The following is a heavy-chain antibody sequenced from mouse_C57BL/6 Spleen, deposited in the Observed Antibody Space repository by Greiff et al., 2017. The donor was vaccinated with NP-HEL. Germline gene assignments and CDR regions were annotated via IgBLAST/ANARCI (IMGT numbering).Heavy chain of an antibody. J-gene: IGHJ2*01. CDR2: IYPGDGDT. CDR3: ARDYGSSYLYYFDY. CDR1: GYAFSSYW. D-gene: IGHD1-1*01. V-gene: IGHV1-80*01. Sequence: VQLQQSGAELVKPGASVKISCKASGYAFSSYWMNWVKQRPGKGLEWIGQIYPGDGDTNYNGKFKGKATLTADKSSSTAYMQLSSLTSEDSAVYFCARDYGSSYLYYFDYWGQGTTLTVSS.